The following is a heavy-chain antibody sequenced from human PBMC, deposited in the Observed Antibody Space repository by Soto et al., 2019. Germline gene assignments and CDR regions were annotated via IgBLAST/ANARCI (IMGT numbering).Heavy chain of an antibody. D-gene: IGHD3-10*01. Sequence: PSETLPDTCTVSGGSISRYGWSCIRQPPGKGLEWIGYIYDGGSIYNNPSLKSRVTISADTSNNQFSLKLSSVTGADTAVYYCARGLSSEKVDSWGQGALVTVSS. V-gene: IGHV4-59*12. J-gene: IGHJ4*02. CDR2: IYDGGSI. CDR1: GGSISRYG. CDR3: ARGLSSEKVDS.